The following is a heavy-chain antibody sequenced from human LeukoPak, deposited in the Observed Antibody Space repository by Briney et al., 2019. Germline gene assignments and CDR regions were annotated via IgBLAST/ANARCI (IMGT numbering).Heavy chain of an antibody. D-gene: IGHD6-19*01. CDR1: GGSISSSSYY. CDR3: ARAQPGYSSGWYGDYFDY. CDR2: IYYSGST. V-gene: IGHV4-39*07. Sequence: PSETLSLTCTVSGGSISSSSYYWGWIRQPPGKGLEWIGSIYYSGSTYYNPSLKSRVTISVDTSKNQFSLKLSSVTAADTAVYYCARAQPGYSSGWYGDYFDYWGQGTLVTVSS. J-gene: IGHJ4*02.